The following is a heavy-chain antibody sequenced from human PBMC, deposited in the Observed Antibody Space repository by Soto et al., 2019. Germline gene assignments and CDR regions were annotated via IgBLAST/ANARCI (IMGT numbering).Heavy chain of an antibody. V-gene: IGHV3-30*18. J-gene: IGHJ4*02. Sequence: QVQLVETGGGVVQPGRSLRLSCAASGFTLSSYGMHWVRQAPGKGLEWVAVISNDGSNKYYADSVKGRFTISRDNSKNTLYLQMNSLRAGDTAMYYCANDYFYDSSGGVYWGQGTLVTASS. CDR2: ISNDGSNK. D-gene: IGHD3-22*01. CDR3: ANDYFYDSSGGVY. CDR1: GFTLSSYG.